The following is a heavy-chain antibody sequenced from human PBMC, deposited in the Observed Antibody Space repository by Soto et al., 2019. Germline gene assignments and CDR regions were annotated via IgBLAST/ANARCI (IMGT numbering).Heavy chain of an antibody. D-gene: IGHD2-15*01. CDR3: AKSDRGIVVVVAATLDDAFDI. J-gene: IGHJ3*02. CDR1: GFTFDDYA. CDR2: ISWNSGSI. Sequence: HPGGSLRLSCAASGFTFDDYAMHWVRQAPGKGLEWVSGISWNSGSIGYADSVKGRFTISRDNAKNSLYLQMNSLRAEDTALYYCAKSDRGIVVVVAATLDDAFDIWGQGTMVTVSS. V-gene: IGHV3-9*01.